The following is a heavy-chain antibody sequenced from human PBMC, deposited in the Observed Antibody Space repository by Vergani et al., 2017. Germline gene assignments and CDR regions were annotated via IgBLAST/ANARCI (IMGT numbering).Heavy chain of an antibody. CDR2: ISSSSSTI. Sequence: EVQLVESGGGLVQPGGSLRLSCAASGFTFSSYSMNWVRQAPGKGLEWVSYISSSSSTIYYADSLKGRFTISRDNAKNSLYLQMNSLRAEDTAVYYCATHWRETTVTTRGGMDVWGQGTTVTVSS. D-gene: IGHD4-11*01. CDR3: ATHWRETTVTTRGGMDV. J-gene: IGHJ6*02. CDR1: GFTFSSYS. V-gene: IGHV3-48*01.